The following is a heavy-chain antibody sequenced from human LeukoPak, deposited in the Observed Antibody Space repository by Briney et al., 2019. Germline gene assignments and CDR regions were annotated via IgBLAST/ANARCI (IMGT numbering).Heavy chain of an antibody. Sequence: SETLSLTCTVSGGSISSGDYYWSWIRQPPGKGLEWIGYIYYSGSTYYNPSLKSRVTISVDTSKNQFSLKLSSVTAADTAVYYCAGGSRGFDFDYWAREPWSPSPQ. CDR1: GGSISSGDYY. CDR2: IYYSGST. CDR3: AGGSRGFDFDY. J-gene: IGHJ4*02. D-gene: IGHD6-25*01. V-gene: IGHV4-30-4*01.